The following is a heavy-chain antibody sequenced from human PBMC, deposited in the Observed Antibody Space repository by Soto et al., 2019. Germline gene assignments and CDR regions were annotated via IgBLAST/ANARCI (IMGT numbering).Heavy chain of an antibody. CDR2: IKSKTDGGTT. D-gene: IGHD3-3*01. CDR3: TTDPSPYYDFWSGYYTPLYYYGMDV. Sequence: GGSLRLSCAASGFTFSNAWMSWVRQAPGKGLEWVGRIKSKTDGGTTDYAAPVEGRFTISRDDSKNTLYLQMNSLKTEDTAVYYCTTDPSPYYDFWSGYYTPLYYYGMDVWGQGTTVTVSS. J-gene: IGHJ6*02. CDR1: GFTFSNAW. V-gene: IGHV3-15*01.